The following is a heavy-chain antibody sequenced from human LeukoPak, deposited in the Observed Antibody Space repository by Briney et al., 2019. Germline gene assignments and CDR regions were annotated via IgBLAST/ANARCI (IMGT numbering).Heavy chain of an antibody. Sequence: GGSLRLSCAASGFNFSTYAMNWVRQAPGKGLEWVTSIWFDGSNIHYADSVKGRVIISRDNSKSALYLQMNSLRVDDTAIYYCARDSLPMAVTGPFDHWGQGALVTVSS. J-gene: IGHJ4*02. CDR3: ARDSLPMAVTGPFDH. CDR1: GFNFSTYA. CDR2: IWFDGSNI. V-gene: IGHV3-33*08. D-gene: IGHD6-19*01.